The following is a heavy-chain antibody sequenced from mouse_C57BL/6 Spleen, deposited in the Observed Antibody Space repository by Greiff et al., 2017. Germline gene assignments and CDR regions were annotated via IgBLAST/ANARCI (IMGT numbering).Heavy chain of an antibody. V-gene: IGHV1-64*01. Sequence: VQLQQPGAELVKPGASVKLSCKASGYTFTSYWMHWVKQRPGQGLEWIGMIHPNSGSTNYNEKFKSKATLTVDKSSSTAYMQLSSLTSEDSAVYYCARGRLLLYSNYVNAMDYWGQGTSVTVSS. CDR1: GYTFTSYW. CDR3: ARGRLLLYSNYVNAMDY. J-gene: IGHJ4*01. CDR2: IHPNSGST. D-gene: IGHD2-5*01.